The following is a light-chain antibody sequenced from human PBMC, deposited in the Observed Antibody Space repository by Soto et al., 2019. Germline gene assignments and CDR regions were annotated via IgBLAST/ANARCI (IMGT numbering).Light chain of an antibody. CDR3: QQYDNRPT. CDR1: QSISSN. CDR2: GAS. V-gene: IGKV3-15*01. J-gene: IGKJ1*01. Sequence: EIVMTQSPATLSVSPGERATLSCRASQSISSNLVWYQQKAGQAPRLLIYGASTRATGIPARFSGSGSGTEFTLTISSLQSEDFAVYYCQQYDNRPTFGQGTKVDIK.